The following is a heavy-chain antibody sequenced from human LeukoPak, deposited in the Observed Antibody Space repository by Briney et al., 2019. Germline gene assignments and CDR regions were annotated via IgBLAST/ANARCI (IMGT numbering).Heavy chain of an antibody. V-gene: IGHV4-59*01. D-gene: IGHD1-26*01. CDR2: IYYSGST. Sequence: SETLSLTCTVSGGSISSYYWSWIRQPPGKGLEWIGYIYYSGSTNYNPSLKSRVTISVDTSKNQFSLKLSSVTAADTAVHYCAREATSGGLPYYYYYGMDVWGQGTTVTVSS. CDR3: AREATSGGLPYYYYYGMDV. CDR1: GGSISSYY. J-gene: IGHJ6*02.